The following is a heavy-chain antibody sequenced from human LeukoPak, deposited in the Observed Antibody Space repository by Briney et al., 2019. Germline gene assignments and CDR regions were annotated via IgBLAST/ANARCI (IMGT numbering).Heavy chain of an antibody. CDR3: ARERVGATLFLGDAFDI. CDR2: ISSSGSTI. CDR1: GFTFSSYE. J-gene: IGHJ3*02. Sequence: GGSLRLSCAASGFTFSSYEMNWVRQAPGKGLEWVSYISSSGSTIYYADSVKGRFTISRDNAKNSLYLQMNSLRAEDTAVYYCARERVGATLFLGDAFDIWGQGTMVTVSS. V-gene: IGHV3-48*03. D-gene: IGHD1-26*01.